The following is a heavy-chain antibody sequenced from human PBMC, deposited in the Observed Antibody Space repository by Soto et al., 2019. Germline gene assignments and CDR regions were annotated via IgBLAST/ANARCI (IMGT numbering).Heavy chain of an antibody. V-gene: IGHV4-39*01. D-gene: IGHD6-13*01. CDR1: GVSVSTDIYY. CDR3: ARHSVISAAPDY. CDR2: VYHSGRA. J-gene: IGHJ4*02. Sequence: PSETLSLTCTVSGVSVSTDIYYWGWLRQPPGKGLEWIGGVYHSGRALYNPSLRSRVAMSADTSKNQFSLQLSSVTAADTAVYYCARHSVISAAPDYWGQGTLVTVSS.